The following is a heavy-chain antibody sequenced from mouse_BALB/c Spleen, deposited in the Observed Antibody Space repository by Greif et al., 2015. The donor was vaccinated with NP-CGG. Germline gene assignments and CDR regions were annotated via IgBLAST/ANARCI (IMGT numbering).Heavy chain of an antibody. CDR2: IDPANGNT. V-gene: IGHV14-3*02. D-gene: IGHD2-4*01. CDR1: GFNIKDTY. CDR3: ARERDYDYASYAMDY. Sequence: EVQLQQSGAELVKPGASVKLSCTASGFNIKDTYMHWVKQRPEQGLEWIGRIDPANGNTKYDPKFQGKATITADTSSNTAYLQLSSLTSEDTAVYYCARERDYDYASYAMDYWGQGTSVTVSS. J-gene: IGHJ4*01.